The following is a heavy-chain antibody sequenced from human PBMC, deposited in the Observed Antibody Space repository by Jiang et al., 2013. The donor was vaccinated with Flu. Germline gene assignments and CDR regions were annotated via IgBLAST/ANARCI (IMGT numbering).Heavy chain of an antibody. V-gene: IGHV3-23*01. CDR1: GFTFSSYA. CDR3: AKGFDCSSTSCSVLRFLEWLLFP. J-gene: IGHJ5*02. D-gene: IGHD3-3*01. Sequence: QLLESGGGLVQPGGSLRLSCAASGFTFSSYAMSWVRQAPGKGLEWVSAISGSGGSTYYADSVKGRFTISRDNSKNTLYLQMNSLRAEDTAVYYCAKGFDCSSTSCSVLRFLEWLLFPWGQGTLVTVSS. CDR2: ISGSGGST.